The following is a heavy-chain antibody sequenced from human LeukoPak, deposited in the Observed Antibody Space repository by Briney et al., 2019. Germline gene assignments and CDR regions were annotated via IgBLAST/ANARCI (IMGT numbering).Heavy chain of an antibody. D-gene: IGHD6-19*01. CDR2: INSDGSST. V-gene: IGHV3-74*01. Sequence: GGSLRLSCAAFGFTFSSYWMHLVRQAPGKGLVWVSRINSDGSSTSYADSVKGRFTISRDNAKNTLYLQMNSLRAEDTAVYYCARTAVAGQFDYWGQGTLVTVSS. CDR3: ARTAVAGQFDY. CDR1: GFTFSSYW. J-gene: IGHJ4*02.